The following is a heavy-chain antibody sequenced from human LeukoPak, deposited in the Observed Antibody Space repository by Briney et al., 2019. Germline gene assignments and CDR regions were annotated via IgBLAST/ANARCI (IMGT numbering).Heavy chain of an antibody. J-gene: IGHJ4*02. D-gene: IGHD3-22*01. CDR2: IYPGDSDT. CDR1: GYSFTSYW. V-gene: IGHV5-51*01. CDR3: ARRDHYDSSGYPNFDY. Sequence: GESLKISCKGSGYSFTSYWIGWVRPMPGKGLEWMGIIYPGDSDTRYSPSFQGQVTISADKSISTAYLQWSSLKASDTAMYYCARRDHYDSSGYPNFDYWGQGTLVTVSS.